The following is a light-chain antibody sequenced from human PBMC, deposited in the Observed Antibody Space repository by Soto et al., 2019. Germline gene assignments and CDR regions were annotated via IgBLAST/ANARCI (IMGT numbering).Light chain of an antibody. CDR2: DVF. V-gene: IGKV3-11*01. Sequence: EIVLTQSPATLSLSPGDRATLSCRASESLGKTLAWYQQKPGQAPRLLIYDVFKRVTGIPARFSGSGSGTDFTLTISSLEPEDCAVYYCQHRNTWPLTFGGGTKVEIK. CDR1: ESLGKT. J-gene: IGKJ4*01. CDR3: QHRNTWPLT.